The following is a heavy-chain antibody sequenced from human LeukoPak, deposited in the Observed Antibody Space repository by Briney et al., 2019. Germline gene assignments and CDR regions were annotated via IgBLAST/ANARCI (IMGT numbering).Heavy chain of an antibody. CDR2: ISYDGANK. CDR3: AKASHRGGDCPDY. D-gene: IGHD2-21*02. V-gene: IGHV3-30*18. J-gene: IGHJ4*02. CDR1: GFTFSDYA. Sequence: PGRSLRLSCAASGFTFSDYAMHWVRQAPGKGLEWVGIISYDGANKFYADSVKGRFTISRDNSKNTVYLQMNSLRTEDTALYYCAKASHRGGDCPDYWGQGTLVSVSS.